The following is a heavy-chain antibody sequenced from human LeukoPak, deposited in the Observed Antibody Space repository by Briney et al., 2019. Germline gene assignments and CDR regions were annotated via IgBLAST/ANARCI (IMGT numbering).Heavy chain of an antibody. Sequence: GASVKVSCKASGYTFTGYYMHWVRQAPGQGLEWMGWINAGNGNTKYSQKFQGRVTITRDTSASTAYMELSSLRSEDTAVYYCARGHGFGELFDYWGQGTLVTVSS. CDR1: GYTFTGYY. CDR2: INAGNGNT. J-gene: IGHJ4*02. D-gene: IGHD3-10*01. V-gene: IGHV1-3*01. CDR3: ARGHGFGELFDY.